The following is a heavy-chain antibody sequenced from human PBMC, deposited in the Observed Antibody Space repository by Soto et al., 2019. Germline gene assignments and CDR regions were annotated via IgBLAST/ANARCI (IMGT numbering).Heavy chain of an antibody. CDR3: ARDDEGGSDCDLGY. CDR2: ISSDGSNK. V-gene: IGHV3-30-3*01. Sequence: QVQLVESGGGVVQPGRSLRLSCAVSGFTFRSHAMHWVRQAPGKGLEWVTLISSDGSNKYYADSLKGRFTTSRDNSKNTMYLQMNSLRVEDTAVYYCARDDEGGSDCDLGYWGQGALVTVSS. J-gene: IGHJ4*02. CDR1: GFTFRSHA. D-gene: IGHD1-26*01.